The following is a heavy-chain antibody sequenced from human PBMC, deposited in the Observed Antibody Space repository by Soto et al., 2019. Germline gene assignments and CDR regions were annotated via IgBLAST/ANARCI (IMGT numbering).Heavy chain of an antibody. V-gene: IGHV4-61*08. CDR3: ARTHKHCSGGSCYDYMDV. J-gene: IGHJ6*03. CDR1: GGSISSGGYY. CDR2: IYYSGST. D-gene: IGHD2-15*01. Sequence: PSETLSLTCTVSGGSISSGGYYWSWIRQPPGKGLEWIGYIYYSGSTNYNPSLKSRVTISVDTSKNQFSLKLSSVTAADTAVYYCARTHKHCSGGSCYDYMDVWGKGTTVTVSS.